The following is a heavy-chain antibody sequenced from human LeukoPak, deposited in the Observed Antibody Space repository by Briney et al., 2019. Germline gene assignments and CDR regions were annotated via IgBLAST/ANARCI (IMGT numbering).Heavy chain of an antibody. J-gene: IGHJ4*02. CDR1: AFNFSAYA. V-gene: IGHV3-23*01. CDR3: AKGASYCSSPSCYAAWFDY. CDR2: ISGIGATT. D-gene: IGHD2-2*01. Sequence: PGGSLRLSCGASAFNFSAYAMSWVRQAPGKGLEWVSSISGIGATTYYADSVKGRFTISRDNSKNTLYLLMNSLKAEDTAVYFCAKGASYCSSPSCYAAWFDYWGQGTLVTVSS.